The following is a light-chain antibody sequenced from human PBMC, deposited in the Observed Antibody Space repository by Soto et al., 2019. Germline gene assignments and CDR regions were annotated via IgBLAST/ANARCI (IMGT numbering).Light chain of an antibody. Sequence: QLVLTQPPSVSEAPGQRVTISCTGSSYIIGAGYEAHWYQQVPGTAPKLLIYENNYRPSGVPDRFSGSKSGTSASLAITGLQAEDEAEYYCQSYDSSLSGYVFGTGTKLTAL. CDR1: SYIIGAGYE. CDR2: ENN. J-gene: IGLJ1*01. V-gene: IGLV1-40*01. CDR3: QSYDSSLSGYV.